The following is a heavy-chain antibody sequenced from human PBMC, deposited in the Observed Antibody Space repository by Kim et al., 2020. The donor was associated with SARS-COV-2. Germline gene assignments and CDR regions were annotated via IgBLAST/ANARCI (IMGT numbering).Heavy chain of an antibody. D-gene: IGHD1-7*01. CDR3: ARVSINYSPLDY. J-gene: IGHJ4*02. Sequence: EYAAAVKGRFTISRDDSKKSLYLEMNSLKTEDTALYYCARVSINYSPLDYWGQGTLVTVSS. V-gene: IGHV3-72*01.